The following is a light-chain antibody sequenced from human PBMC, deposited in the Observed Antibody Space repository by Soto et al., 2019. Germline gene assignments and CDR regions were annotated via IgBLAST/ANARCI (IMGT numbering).Light chain of an antibody. V-gene: IGKV3D-7*01. J-gene: IGKJ5*01. CDR3: QQDYNLPFT. CDR1: QSIDSNY. Sequence: EIVMTQSPGTLSLSPGETVTVSCRASQSIDSNYLSWYQQKAGQAPRLLISGASTRATGIPARFSGSGSGTDFTLTISSLQAEDFAVYYCQQDYNLPFTFGQGTRLEIK. CDR2: GAS.